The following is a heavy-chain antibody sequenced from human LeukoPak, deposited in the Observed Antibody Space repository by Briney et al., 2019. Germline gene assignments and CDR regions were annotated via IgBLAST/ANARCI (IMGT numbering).Heavy chain of an antibody. Sequence: ASVKVSCKASGYTFTNYGISWVRQAPGQGLEWMGWISADNGNTYYTQNFQGRVSMTIDTSTSTAYMEVRSLRSDDTAVFYCARVDILTGYYFFDSWGQGTLVTVSS. V-gene: IGHV1-18*01. CDR2: ISADNGNT. J-gene: IGHJ4*02. CDR1: GYTFTNYG. CDR3: ARVDILTGYYFFDS. D-gene: IGHD3-9*01.